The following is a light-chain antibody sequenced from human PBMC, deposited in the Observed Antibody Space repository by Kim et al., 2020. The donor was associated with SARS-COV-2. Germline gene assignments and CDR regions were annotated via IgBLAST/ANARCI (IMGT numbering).Light chain of an antibody. CDR3: SALDSSLIFWV. CDR1: SNIVGNQG. CDR2: RNN. Sequence: QAGLTQPPSVSKGLRQTATLTCTGNSNIVGNQGAAWLQQHQGHPPKLLSYRNNNRPSGISERFSASRSGNTASLTITGLQPEDEADYYCSALDSSLIFWVFGGGTKLTVL. J-gene: IGLJ3*02. V-gene: IGLV10-54*02.